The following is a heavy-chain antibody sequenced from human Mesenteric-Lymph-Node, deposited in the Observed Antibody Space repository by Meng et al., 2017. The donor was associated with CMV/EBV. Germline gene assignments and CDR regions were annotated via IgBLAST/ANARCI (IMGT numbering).Heavy chain of an antibody. CDR1: GYTCTSYG. D-gene: IGHD6-19*01. CDR3: ARRGISGWYYPDY. Sequence: KTSGYTCTSYGIVWVRQAPGQGLEWMGWISTWNGDTHSAPTLQDRVTMTTDTSTSTAYMELRSLRSDDTAVYYCARRGISGWYYPDYWGQGTLVTVSS. V-gene: IGHV1-18*04. CDR2: ISTWNGDT. J-gene: IGHJ4*02.